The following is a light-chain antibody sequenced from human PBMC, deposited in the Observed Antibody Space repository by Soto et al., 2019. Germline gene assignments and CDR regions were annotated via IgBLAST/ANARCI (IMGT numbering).Light chain of an antibody. Sequence: AIQMTQFPSSLSASVRDRVVISCRTSQDVRNKLGWYQQKPGQAPKLLIFGASTLHSGVPSRFSGSGSGTRFTLTIGSLQPEDFATYYCLQDFKYPRTFGQGTKVDIK. J-gene: IGKJ1*01. V-gene: IGKV1-6*01. CDR2: GAS. CDR1: QDVRNK. CDR3: LQDFKYPRT.